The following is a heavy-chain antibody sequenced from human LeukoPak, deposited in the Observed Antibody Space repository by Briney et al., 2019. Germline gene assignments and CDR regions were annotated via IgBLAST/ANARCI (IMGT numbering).Heavy chain of an antibody. D-gene: IGHD2-2*02. J-gene: IGHJ4*02. CDR2: ISHDGSNI. V-gene: IGHV3-30-3*01. CDR1: GFTFSNAW. CDR3: AREECSSSSCYTFDH. Sequence: GGSLRLSCAASGFTFSNAWMSWVRQAPGKGLEWVAFISHDGSNIYYEDSVKGRLTISRDNSKNTLYLQMNSLRAEDTAVYYCAREECSSSSCYTFDHWGQGTLVTVSS.